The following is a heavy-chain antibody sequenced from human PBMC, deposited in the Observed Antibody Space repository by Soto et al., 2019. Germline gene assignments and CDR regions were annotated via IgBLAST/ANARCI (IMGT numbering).Heavy chain of an antibody. V-gene: IGHV3-21*01. J-gene: IGHJ5*02. CDR3: ARDLGEVYAT. CDR1: GFTFSSST. D-gene: IGHD2-8*01. CDR2: ISSSSSYI. Sequence: EVQLVESGGGLVKPGGSVRLSCAGSGFTFSSSTMTWVRQAPGKGLEWVSSISSSSSYIYQPDSLKGRFTISRDNAKNSVFLQMSSLRAEDTAVYYCARDLGEVYATWGQGTLVTVSS.